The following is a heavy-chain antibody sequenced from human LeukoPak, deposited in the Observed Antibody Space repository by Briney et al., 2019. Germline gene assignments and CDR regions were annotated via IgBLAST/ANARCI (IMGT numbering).Heavy chain of an antibody. D-gene: IGHD5-18*01. CDR3: AKDRFESDTAMGFDY. CDR2: ISFNAKVS. V-gene: IGHV3-30*18. Sequence: SGGSLRLSCAASGFTFSKFGMHWVRQAPGKGLEWVAVISFNAKVSYYADSVKGRFTISRDNSKNTLYLQMNSLRAEDTAVYYCAKDRFESDTAMGFDYWGQGTLVTVSS. CDR1: GFTFSKFG. J-gene: IGHJ4*02.